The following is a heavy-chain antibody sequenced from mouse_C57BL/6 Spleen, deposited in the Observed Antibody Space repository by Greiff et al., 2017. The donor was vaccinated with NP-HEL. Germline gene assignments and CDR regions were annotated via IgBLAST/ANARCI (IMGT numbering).Heavy chain of an antibody. Sequence: VQLQQSGAELVRPGASVKLSCKASGYTFTDYYINWVKQRPGQGLEWIARIYPGSGNTYYNEKFKGKATLTAEKSSSTAYMQLSSLTSEDSAVYFCARSRITTVVATDYAMDYWGQGTSVTVSS. CDR2: IYPGSGNT. V-gene: IGHV1-76*01. J-gene: IGHJ4*01. CDR1: GYTFTDYY. D-gene: IGHD1-1*01. CDR3: ARSRITTVVATDYAMDY.